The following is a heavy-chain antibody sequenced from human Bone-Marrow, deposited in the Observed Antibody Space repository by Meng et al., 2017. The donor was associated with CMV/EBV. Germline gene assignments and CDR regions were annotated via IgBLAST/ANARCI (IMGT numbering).Heavy chain of an antibody. CDR1: GYTFTSYG. CDR2: ISAYNGNT. J-gene: IGHJ3*02. Sequence: ASVKVSCKASGYTFTSYGISWVRQAPGQGLEWMGWISAYNGNTNYAQKLQASVTMTRDTSISTAYMELSRLRSDDTAVYYCARGGDSSGFRNIAFHIWGQGTMVTVSS. V-gene: IGHV1-18*01. D-gene: IGHD3-22*01. CDR3: ARGGDSSGFRNIAFHI.